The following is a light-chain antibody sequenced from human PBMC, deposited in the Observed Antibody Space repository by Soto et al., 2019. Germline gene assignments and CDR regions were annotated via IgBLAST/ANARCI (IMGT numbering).Light chain of an antibody. V-gene: IGLV2-14*01. CDR1: SSDVGGYNY. CDR3: SAYTSSSTLLYV. CDR2: DVS. J-gene: IGLJ1*01. Sequence: QSALTQPASVSGSPGQSITISCTGTSSDVGGYNYVSWYQQHPGKAPKLMIYDVSNWPAGVSNRFSGSKSGNTASLTISGLQAEDEAEYYCSAYTSSSTLLYVFGTGTKLTVL.